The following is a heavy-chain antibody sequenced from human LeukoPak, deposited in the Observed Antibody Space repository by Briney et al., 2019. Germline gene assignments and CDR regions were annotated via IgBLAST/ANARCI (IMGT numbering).Heavy chain of an antibody. D-gene: IGHD5-24*01. CDR1: GGSISSYY. Sequence: KPSETLSLTCTVSGGSISSYYWSWIRQPPGKGLEWIGYIYYSGSTNYNPSLKSRVTISVDTSKNQFSLKLSSVTAADTAVYYCARELERWLQYDYWGQGTLVTVSS. CDR2: IYYSGST. CDR3: ARELERWLQYDY. J-gene: IGHJ4*02. V-gene: IGHV4-59*01.